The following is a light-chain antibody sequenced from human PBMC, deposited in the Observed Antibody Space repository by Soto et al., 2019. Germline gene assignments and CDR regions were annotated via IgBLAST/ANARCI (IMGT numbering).Light chain of an antibody. CDR1: SSNIGAGYD. J-gene: IGLJ1*01. CDR3: QSYDSSLSV. V-gene: IGLV1-40*01. Sequence: QSVLTQPPSVSGAAGQGVTISCTGSSSNIGAGYDVHWYQQLPGTAPKLLIYGNSNRPSGVPDRFSGSKSGTSASLAITGLQAEDEADYYCQSYDSSLSVFGTGTKVTVL. CDR2: GNS.